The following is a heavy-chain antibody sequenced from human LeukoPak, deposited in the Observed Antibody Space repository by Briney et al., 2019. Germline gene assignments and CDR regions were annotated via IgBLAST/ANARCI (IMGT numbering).Heavy chain of an antibody. J-gene: IGHJ4*02. CDR3: ARDLGYCSGGSCYDLFDY. V-gene: IGHV3-74*01. CDR2: INSDGSTT. D-gene: IGHD2-15*01. Sequence: PGGSLRLSCVVSGFSFSNYWMHWVRQAPGKGLVWVSRINSDGSTTSYAASVKGRFIISRDNAKNTLYLQMKSLRGEDTAVYYCARDLGYCSGGSCYDLFDYWGQGTLVTVSS. CDR1: GFSFSNYW.